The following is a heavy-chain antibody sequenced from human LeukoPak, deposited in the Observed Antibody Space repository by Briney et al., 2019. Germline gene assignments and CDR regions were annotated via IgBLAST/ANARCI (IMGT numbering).Heavy chain of an antibody. D-gene: IGHD6-13*01. Sequence: PGRSLRLSSAASGFSFGNYDMHWVSQAPGKGLEWVAVIWYDGSNQYYADSVKGRLTISRDNSKNTLYLQMNSLRAEDTAVYYCARDSSQNFDYWGQGTLVTVSS. V-gene: IGHV3-33*01. J-gene: IGHJ4*02. CDR3: ARDSSQNFDY. CDR1: GFSFGNYD. CDR2: IWYDGSNQ.